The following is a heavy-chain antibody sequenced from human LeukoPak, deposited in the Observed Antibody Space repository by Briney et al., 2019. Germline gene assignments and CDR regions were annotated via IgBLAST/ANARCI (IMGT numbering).Heavy chain of an antibody. V-gene: IGHV5-51*01. J-gene: IGHJ3*02. D-gene: IGHD3-3*01. Sequence: GESLKISCKGSGYSFTSYWIGWVRQMPGKGLEWMGIIYPGDSDTRYSPSFQGQVTISADKSISTAYLQRSSLKASGTAMYYCARHLPTILGAFDIWGQGTMVTVSS. CDR3: ARHLPTILGAFDI. CDR1: GYSFTSYW. CDR2: IYPGDSDT.